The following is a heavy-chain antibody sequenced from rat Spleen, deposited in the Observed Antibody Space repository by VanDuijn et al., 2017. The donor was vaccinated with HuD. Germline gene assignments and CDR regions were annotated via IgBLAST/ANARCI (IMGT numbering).Heavy chain of an antibody. V-gene: IGHV5-29*01. CDR2: ISYDGSST. CDR1: GFTFSDYY. J-gene: IGHJ4*01. CDR3: ARQGFGDYYVMDA. Sequence: EVQLVESDGGLVQPGRSLKLSCAASGFTFSDYYMAWVRQTPTKGLEWVATISYDGSSTYYRDSVKGRFTISRDNAKSTLYLQMDSLRSEDTAIYYCARQGFGDYYVMDAWGQGASVTVSS. D-gene: IGHD4-3*01.